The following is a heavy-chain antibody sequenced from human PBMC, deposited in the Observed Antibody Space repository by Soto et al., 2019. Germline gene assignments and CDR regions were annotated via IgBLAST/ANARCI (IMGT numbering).Heavy chain of an antibody. CDR1: GGSISSYY. Sequence: SETLSLTCTVSGGSISSYYWSWIRQPPGKGLEWIGYIFYSGSTKYNPSLNSRVTISVDTSKNQFSLKLSSVTAADTAVYYCARLRITMVRGVISFFDYWGQGTLVTVSS. CDR3: ARLRITMVRGVISFFDY. CDR2: IFYSGST. D-gene: IGHD3-10*01. V-gene: IGHV4-59*08. J-gene: IGHJ4*02.